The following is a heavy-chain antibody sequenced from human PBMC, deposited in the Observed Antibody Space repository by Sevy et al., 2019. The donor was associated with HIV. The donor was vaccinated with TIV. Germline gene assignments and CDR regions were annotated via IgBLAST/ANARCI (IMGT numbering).Heavy chain of an antibody. D-gene: IGHD4-17*01. V-gene: IGHV4-59*03. CDR1: GGPMTTYY. CDR2: VYYSGSI. J-gene: IGHJ5*02. Sequence: SETLSLTCTVSGGPMTTYYWSWLRQPPGKGLEWIGYVYYSGSINYNPSLKSRVTISVDTSKNQFSLKLTSVTAADTAVYYCAKGFYGAFDPWGQGTLVTVSS. CDR3: AKGFYGAFDP.